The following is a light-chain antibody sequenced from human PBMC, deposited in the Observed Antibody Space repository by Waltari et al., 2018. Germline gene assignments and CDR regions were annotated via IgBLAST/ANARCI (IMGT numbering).Light chain of an antibody. CDR2: AAS. CDR1: QGISSY. Sequence: DIQLTQSPSFLSPAVGDRVTITCRASQGISSYLACYQQKPGKAPKLLIYAASTLQSGVPSRFSGSGSGTEFTLTISSLQPEDFATYYCQQLNSYPLFGGGTKVEIK. V-gene: IGKV1-9*01. J-gene: IGKJ4*01. CDR3: QQLNSYPL.